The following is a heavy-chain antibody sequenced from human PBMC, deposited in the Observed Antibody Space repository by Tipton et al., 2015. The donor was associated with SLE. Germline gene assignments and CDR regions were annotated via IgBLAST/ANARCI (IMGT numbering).Heavy chain of an antibody. Sequence: TLSLTCTVSGASISSYYWSWIRQPPGKGLEWIGYIYYSGSTIHNPSLKSRVTMSVDTSKNQFSLKLSSVTAADTAVYYCARKKGAIAAFDYWGQGTLVTVSS. CDR3: ARKKGAIAAFDY. CDR2: IYYSGST. V-gene: IGHV4-59*12. CDR1: GASISSYY. J-gene: IGHJ4*02. D-gene: IGHD1-26*01.